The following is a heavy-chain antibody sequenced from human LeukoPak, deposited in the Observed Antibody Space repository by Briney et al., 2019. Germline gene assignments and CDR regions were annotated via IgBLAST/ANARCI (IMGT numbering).Heavy chain of an antibody. V-gene: IGHV1-3*01. CDR3: ARDRVSGDAFDI. CDR2: INAGNGNT. J-gene: IGHJ3*02. D-gene: IGHD3-10*01. CDR1: GYTFTSYA. Sequence: ASVNVSCKASGYTFTSYAMHWVRQAPGQRLEWMGWINAGNGNTRYSQRFQGRVTFTRDTSASTAYMELSSLTSEDTAVYYCARDRVSGDAFDIWGQGTMVTVSS.